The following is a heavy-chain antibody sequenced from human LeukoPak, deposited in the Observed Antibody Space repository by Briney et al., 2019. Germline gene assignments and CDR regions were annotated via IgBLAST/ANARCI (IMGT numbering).Heavy chain of an antibody. Sequence: GASVKVSCKVSGYTLTELSMHWVRQAPGKGLEWMGGFDPEDGETIYAQKFQGRVTMTEDTSTDTAYMELSSLRSEDTAVYYCARATKGSYARPPSKTDYWGQGTLVTVSS. J-gene: IGHJ4*02. V-gene: IGHV1-24*01. D-gene: IGHD1-26*01. CDR1: GYTLTELS. CDR2: FDPEDGET. CDR3: ARATKGSYARPPSKTDY.